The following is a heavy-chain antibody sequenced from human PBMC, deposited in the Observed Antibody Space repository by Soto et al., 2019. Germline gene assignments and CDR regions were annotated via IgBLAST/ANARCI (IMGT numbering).Heavy chain of an antibody. D-gene: IGHD3-22*01. V-gene: IGHV2-26*01. J-gene: IGHJ3*02. Sequence: QVTLKESGPVLVKPTETLTLTCTVSGFSLSNARMGVSWIRQPPGKALEWLAHIFSNDEKSYSTSLKSRLTISKDTSKSQVVLTMTNMDPVDTATYYCASPVRGWVGYHDSSGYRDAFDIWGQGTMVTVSS. CDR2: IFSNDEK. CDR1: GFSLSNARMG. CDR3: ASPVRGWVGYHDSSGYRDAFDI.